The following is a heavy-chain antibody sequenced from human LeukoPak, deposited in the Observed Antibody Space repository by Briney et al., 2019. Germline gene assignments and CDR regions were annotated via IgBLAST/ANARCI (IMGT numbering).Heavy chain of an antibody. D-gene: IGHD6-13*01. V-gene: IGHV3-21*01. CDR3: ARSFLSIAAAATDY. CDR2: ISSDSSYI. Sequence: GGSLRLSCEASGFTFSTYSMNWVRQAPGKGLEWVSSISSDSSYIYYADSVKGRFTISRDNAKNSLYLQMNSLRAEDTAVYYCARSFLSIAAAATDYWGQGTLVTVSS. CDR1: GFTFSTYS. J-gene: IGHJ4*02.